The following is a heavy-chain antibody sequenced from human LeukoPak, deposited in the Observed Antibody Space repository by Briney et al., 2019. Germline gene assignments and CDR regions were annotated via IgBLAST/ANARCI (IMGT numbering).Heavy chain of an antibody. CDR1: GYTFTSYD. Sequence: ASVKVSCRASGYTFTSYDINWVRQATGQGLEWMGWMSPDSGNTGYAQKFQGRGTMTGNTSISTAYMELSSLRSDDTAVYYCARVSMRIRGARRFDPWGQGTLVTVSS. CDR3: ARVSMRIRGARRFDP. CDR2: MSPDSGNT. D-gene: IGHD3-10*01. J-gene: IGHJ5*02. V-gene: IGHV1-8*01.